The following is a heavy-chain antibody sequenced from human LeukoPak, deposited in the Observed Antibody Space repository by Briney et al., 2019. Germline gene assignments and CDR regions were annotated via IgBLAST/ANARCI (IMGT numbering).Heavy chain of an antibody. CDR2: IYTSGST. J-gene: IGHJ6*02. CDR3: AIDSSGKKYYYYGMDV. Sequence: SEALSLTCTVSGGSISSGSDYWSWIRQPAGKGLEWIGRIYTSGSTNYNPSLKSRVTISVDTSKNQFSLKLSSVTAADTAVYYCAIDSSGKKYYYYGMDVWGQGTTVTVSS. D-gene: IGHD3-22*01. CDR1: GGSISSGSDY. V-gene: IGHV4-61*02.